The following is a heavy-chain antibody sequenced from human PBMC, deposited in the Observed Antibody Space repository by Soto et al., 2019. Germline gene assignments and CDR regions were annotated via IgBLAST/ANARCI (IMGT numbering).Heavy chain of an antibody. CDR2: IYYSGST. Sequence: QVQLQESGPGLVKPSETLSLTCTVSGASIRSYFWSWIRQPPGKGLEWIGYIYYSGSTNYNPSHKTRVTMSIDTSKSQFSLKLTSVTAADTAIYYCASRGDYDPLFDYWGQGTVVTVSS. J-gene: IGHJ4*02. CDR1: GASIRSYF. D-gene: IGHD3-16*01. CDR3: ASRGDYDPLFDY. V-gene: IGHV4-59*01.